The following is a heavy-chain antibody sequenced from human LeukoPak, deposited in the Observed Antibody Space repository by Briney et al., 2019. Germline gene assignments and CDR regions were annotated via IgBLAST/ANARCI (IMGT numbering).Heavy chain of an antibody. CDR2: LYYTGST. J-gene: IGHJ3*02. Sequence: RPSETLSPTCTVSGGSITSNIYYLGWIRQPPGKGLEWIGSLYYTGSTYYNPSLKSRVTISVDTSKNQVSLKLTSVTAADTAVYYCARAPDIMYAFDIWGQGTMVTVSS. CDR3: ARAPDIMYAFDI. D-gene: IGHD5/OR15-5a*01. V-gene: IGHV4-39*01. CDR1: GGSITSNIYY.